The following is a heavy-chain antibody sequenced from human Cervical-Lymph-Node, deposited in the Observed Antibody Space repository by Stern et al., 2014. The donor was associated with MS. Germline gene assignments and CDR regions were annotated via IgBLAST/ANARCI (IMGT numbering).Heavy chain of an antibody. V-gene: IGHV4-31*03. CDR2: IYYSGST. CDR1: GGSITSGSYY. J-gene: IGHJ3*02. CDR3: ARESGRAFDI. Sequence: QVQLQESGPGLVRPSQTLSLTCTVSGGSITSGSYYWNWIRQHPGKGLEWIGFIYYSGSTYYKPSLESRLTISVDRSKNQFSLKLTSVTAADTAVYFCARESGRAFDIWGQGTMVTVSS.